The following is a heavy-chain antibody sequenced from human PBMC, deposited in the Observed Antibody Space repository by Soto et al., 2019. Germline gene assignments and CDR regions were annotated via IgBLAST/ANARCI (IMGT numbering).Heavy chain of an antibody. CDR1: GFSLSNAGMG. D-gene: IGHD2-2*01. V-gene: IGHV2-26*01. CDR2: IFSNDEK. J-gene: IGHJ5*02. CDR3: TRSISLPAVVDNWFDP. Sequence: SGPTLVNPTETLTLTCTVSGFSLSNAGMGVSWIRQPPGKALEWLAHIFSNDEKSYSTSLKSRLTISKDTSKSQVVLTMTNMDPVDTATYYCTRSISLPAVVDNWFDPWGQGTPVTVSS.